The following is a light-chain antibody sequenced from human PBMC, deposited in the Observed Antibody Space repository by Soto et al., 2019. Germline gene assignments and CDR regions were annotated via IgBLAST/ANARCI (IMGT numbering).Light chain of an antibody. V-gene: IGKV1-39*01. Sequence: DIQRTQSPFSLSASVGDRVTITCRASQSISSYLNWYQQKPGKAPKLLIYAASSLQSGVPSRFSGSGSGTDFTLTISSLQPEDFATYYCQQSYSTPVTFGQGTRLEIK. CDR1: QSISSY. J-gene: IGKJ5*01. CDR3: QQSYSTPVT. CDR2: AAS.